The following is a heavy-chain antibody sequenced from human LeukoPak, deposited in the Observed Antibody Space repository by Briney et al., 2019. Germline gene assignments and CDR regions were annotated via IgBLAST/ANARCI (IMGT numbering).Heavy chain of an antibody. D-gene: IGHD6-13*01. CDR2: IYPGDSDT. Sequence: ESLKISCKGSGYSFTSYWIGWVRQMPGKGLEWMGIIYPGDSDTRYSPSFQGQVTISADKSISTAYLQWSSLKASDTAMYYCARLSVAAAGNHYYGMDVWGQGTTVTVSS. V-gene: IGHV5-51*01. J-gene: IGHJ6*02. CDR1: GYSFTSYW. CDR3: ARLSVAAAGNHYYGMDV.